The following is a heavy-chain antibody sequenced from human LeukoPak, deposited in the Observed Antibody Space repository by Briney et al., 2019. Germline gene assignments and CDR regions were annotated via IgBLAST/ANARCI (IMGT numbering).Heavy chain of an antibody. CDR2: ISYDGSNK. V-gene: IGHV3-30*01. CDR1: GFTFSSYA. CDR3: ARDPPSTIPEYYFDY. J-gene: IGHJ4*02. Sequence: TGGSLRLSCAASGFTFSSYAMHWVRQAPGKGLEWVAVISYDGSNKYYADSVKGRFTISRDNSKNTLYLQMNSLRAEDTAVYYCARDPPSTIPEYYFDYWGQGTLVTVSS. D-gene: IGHD4/OR15-4a*01.